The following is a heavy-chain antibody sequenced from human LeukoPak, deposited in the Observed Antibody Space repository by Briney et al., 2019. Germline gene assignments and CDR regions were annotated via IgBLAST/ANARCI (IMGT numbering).Heavy chain of an antibody. D-gene: IGHD3-22*01. CDR1: GGSITGYY. CDR2: VYSSGVG. CDR3: AREEFLHEIDSSGYFVY. J-gene: IGHJ4*02. V-gene: IGHV4-4*07. Sequence: SETLPLTCTVSGGSITGYYWNWIRQPAGQGLEWLGRVYSSGVGNYNPSLTSRVTMSVDTSKNQFSLKLTSLTAADTAVYYCAREEFLHEIDSSGYFVYWGQGTLVTVSS.